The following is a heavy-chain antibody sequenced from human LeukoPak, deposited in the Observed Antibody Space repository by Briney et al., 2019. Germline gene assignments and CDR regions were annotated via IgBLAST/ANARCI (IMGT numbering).Heavy chain of an antibody. CDR2: ISGSGCST. CDR3: AKPLRFLEWLPDAFDI. CDR1: GFTFSSYA. V-gene: IGHV3-23*01. Sequence: GGSLRLSXAASGFTFSSYAMSWVRQAPGKGLEWVSAISGSGCSTYCADSVKGRFTIPRDNSKNTLYLQMNSLRAEDTAVYYCAKPLRFLEWLPDAFDIWGQGTMVTVSS. J-gene: IGHJ3*02. D-gene: IGHD3-3*01.